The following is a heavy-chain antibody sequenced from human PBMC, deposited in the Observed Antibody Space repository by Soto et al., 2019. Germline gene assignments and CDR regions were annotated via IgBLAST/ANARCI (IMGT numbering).Heavy chain of an antibody. CDR2: IYYSGST. Sequence: SGTLSLTCTVSGGSISSGGYYWSWIRQHPGKGLEWIGYIYYSGSTYYNPSLKSRVTISVDTSKNQFSLKLSSVTAADTAVYYCARVIEGRWFDPWGQGTLVTVSS. CDR3: ARVIEGRWFDP. V-gene: IGHV4-31*03. CDR1: GGSISSGGYY. J-gene: IGHJ5*02.